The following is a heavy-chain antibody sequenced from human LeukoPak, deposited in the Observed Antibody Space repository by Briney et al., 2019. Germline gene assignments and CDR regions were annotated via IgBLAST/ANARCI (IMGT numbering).Heavy chain of an antibody. V-gene: IGHV4-59*08. D-gene: IGHD1-26*01. CDR1: GAPISSYN. J-gene: IGHJ4*02. Sequence: WEPLSLTCTVPGAPISSYNWSWFRQPPGKGLKGFGYIYYCGSTNYNPSLKSRVTISVDTSKNQISLKLSSVIAADTAVYYCARHGGCYYEDYFDYWGQGTLVTVSS. CDR2: IYYCGST. CDR3: ARHGGCYYEDYFDY.